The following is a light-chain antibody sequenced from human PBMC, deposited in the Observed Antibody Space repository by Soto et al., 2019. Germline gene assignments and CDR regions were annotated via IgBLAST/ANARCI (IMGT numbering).Light chain of an antibody. CDR3: QQYYIYSGT. CDR2: IAS. Sequence: EIVMTQSPATLSVSPGERVTLSCRASQSITSRFAWYQQKPGKAPKLLISIASTIKTGLPARFSGSGSGTEFTLTISSLQPDDFAAYYCQQYYIYSGTFGQGTKVDIK. J-gene: IGKJ1*01. V-gene: IGKV3-15*01. CDR1: QSITSR.